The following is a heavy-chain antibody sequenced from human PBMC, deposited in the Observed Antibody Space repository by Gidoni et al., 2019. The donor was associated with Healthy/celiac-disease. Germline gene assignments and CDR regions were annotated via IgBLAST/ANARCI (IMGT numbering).Heavy chain of an antibody. J-gene: IGHJ5*02. CDR3: ARDLVVVPADYNWFDP. CDR2: IKQDGSEK. V-gene: IGHV3-7*01. Sequence: EVQLVESGGGLVQPGGSLRLSCAASGFTFSSYWMSWVRQAPGKGLEWVANIKQDGSEKYYVDSVKGRFTISRDNAKNSLYLQMNSLRAEDTAVYYCARDLVVVPADYNWFDPWGQGTLVTVSS. D-gene: IGHD2-2*01. CDR1: GFTFSSYW.